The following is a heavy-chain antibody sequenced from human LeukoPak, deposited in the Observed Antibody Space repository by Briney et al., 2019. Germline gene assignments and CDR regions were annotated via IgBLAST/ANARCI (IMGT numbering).Heavy chain of an antibody. Sequence: SETLSLTCAVYGGSFSGYYWSWIRQPPGKGLEWIGEINHSGSTNYNPSLKSRVTISVGTSKNQFSLKLSSVTAADTAVYYCARRGWLQFQYYFDYWGQGTLVTVSS. J-gene: IGHJ4*02. D-gene: IGHD5-24*01. V-gene: IGHV4-34*01. CDR2: INHSGST. CDR1: GGSFSGYY. CDR3: ARRGWLQFQYYFDY.